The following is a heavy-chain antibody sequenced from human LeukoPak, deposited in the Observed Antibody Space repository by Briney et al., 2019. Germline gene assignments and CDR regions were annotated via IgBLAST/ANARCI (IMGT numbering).Heavy chain of an antibody. Sequence: GGSLRLSCAASGFTFSSYWMSWVRQAPGKGLEWVANIKQDGSEKYYVDSVKGRFTISRDNAKNSLYLQMNSLRAEDTAVYYCASLLWFGEVYYFDYWGQGTLVTVSS. CDR1: GFTFSSYW. J-gene: IGHJ4*02. D-gene: IGHD3-10*01. V-gene: IGHV3-7*01. CDR2: IKQDGSEK. CDR3: ASLLWFGEVYYFDY.